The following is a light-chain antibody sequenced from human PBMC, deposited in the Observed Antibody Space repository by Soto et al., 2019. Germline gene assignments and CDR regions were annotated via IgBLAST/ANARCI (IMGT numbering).Light chain of an antibody. J-gene: IGKJ5*01. CDR3: QQYNNWLIT. CDR2: GAS. Sequence: ELVLTQSPATLSLSPGARATLSCRASQSVRSSLAWYQQKPGQAPRLLIYGASTRATGIPARFSGSGSGTGLTITISSLQSEDVEVYDCQQYNNWLITFGQGTRLEIK. CDR1: QSVRSS. V-gene: IGKV3-15*01.